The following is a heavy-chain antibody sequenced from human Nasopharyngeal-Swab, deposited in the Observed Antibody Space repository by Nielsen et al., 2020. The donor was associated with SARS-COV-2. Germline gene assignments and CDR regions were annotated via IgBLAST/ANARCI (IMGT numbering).Heavy chain of an antibody. D-gene: IGHD3-9*01. J-gene: IGHJ5*02. Sequence: LSLTCAATGFTFEDHAMYWVRQALGQGLEWVAGIGWNSGNIGYADSVKGRFTISRDNAKKSLYLQMNSLRTEDTAFYYCVRDKTGHTWFEPWGQGTLVTVSS. CDR1: GFTFEDHA. CDR3: VRDKTGHTWFEP. CDR2: IGWNSGNI. V-gene: IGHV3-9*01.